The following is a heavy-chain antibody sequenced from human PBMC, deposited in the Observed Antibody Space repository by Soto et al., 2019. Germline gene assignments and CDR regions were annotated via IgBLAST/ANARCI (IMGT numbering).Heavy chain of an antibody. CDR3: ASRHSSPYFDY. J-gene: IGHJ4*02. D-gene: IGHD6-13*01. CDR1: GGSISSGDYY. V-gene: IGHV4-30-4*01. CDR2: IYYSGST. Sequence: QVQLQESGPGLVKPSQTLSLTCTVSGGSISSGDYYWSWIRQPPGKGLEWIGSIYYSGSTHYNPSLKSRVTISVDTSKTQFSLKLNSVTAADTAVYYCASRHSSPYFDYWGQGTLVTVSS.